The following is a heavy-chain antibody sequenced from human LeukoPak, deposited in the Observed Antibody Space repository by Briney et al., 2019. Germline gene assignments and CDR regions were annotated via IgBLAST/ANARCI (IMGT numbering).Heavy chain of an antibody. V-gene: IGHV4-59*08. Sequence: SETLSLTCTVSGGSISSYYWSWIRQPPGKGLEWIGYIYDSGSTNYNPSLKSRVTISVDTSKNQFSLKLSSVTAADTAVYYCARLNCSGGSCYPYYYYYYMDVWGKGTTVTVSS. J-gene: IGHJ6*03. CDR2: IYDSGST. CDR3: ARLNCSGGSCYPYYYYYYMDV. D-gene: IGHD2-15*01. CDR1: GGSISSYY.